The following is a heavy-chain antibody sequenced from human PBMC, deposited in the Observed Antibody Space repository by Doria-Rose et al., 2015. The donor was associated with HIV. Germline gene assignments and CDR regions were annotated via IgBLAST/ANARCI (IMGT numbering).Heavy chain of an antibody. CDR3: ARIKSSRWYHKYYFDF. Sequence: QITLKESGPALVKPTETLTLTCTVYGVSLSSPGMGVSWIRQPPGKALEWLANIFSDDERSYKTSLKSRLTISRGTSKSQVVLTMTDMDPVDTATYYCARIKSSRWYHKYYFDFWGQGTLVIVSA. D-gene: IGHD6-13*01. CDR1: GVSLSSPGMG. CDR2: IFSDDER. J-gene: IGHJ4*02. V-gene: IGHV2-26*01.